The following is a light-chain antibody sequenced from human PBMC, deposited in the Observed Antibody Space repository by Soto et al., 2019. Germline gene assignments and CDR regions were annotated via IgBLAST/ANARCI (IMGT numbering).Light chain of an antibody. Sequence: EFVLTQSPGTLSLSPGERATLSCRASQTVRNNYLAWYQQKPGQAPRLLIYDASTRAAGIPARFSGSGSGTEFTLTISSLQSEDFAVYYCQHYNTWPWTFGQGTKVDIK. V-gene: IGKV3-15*01. J-gene: IGKJ1*01. CDR1: QTVRNN. CDR3: QHYNTWPWT. CDR2: DAS.